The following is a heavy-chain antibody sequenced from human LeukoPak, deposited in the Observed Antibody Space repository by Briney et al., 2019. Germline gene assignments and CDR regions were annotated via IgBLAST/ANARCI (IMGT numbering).Heavy chain of an antibody. CDR2: MNPKSGNT. CDR3: ARGEPNRDIVVVPAWDY. J-gene: IGHJ4*02. V-gene: IGHV1-8*03. Sequence: ASVKVSCKASGYTFTSYDINWVRQVTGQGLEWMGWMNPKSGNTGYAQKFQGRVTITRNTSISTAYMEASSLRYEDTAVYYCARGEPNRDIVVVPAWDYWGQGTLVTVSS. CDR1: GYTFTSYD. D-gene: IGHD2-2*01.